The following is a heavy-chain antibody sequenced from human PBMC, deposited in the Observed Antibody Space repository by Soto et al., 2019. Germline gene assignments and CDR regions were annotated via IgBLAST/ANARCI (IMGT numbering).Heavy chain of an antibody. D-gene: IGHD3-22*01. J-gene: IGHJ3*01. CDR2: IKQDGSEK. CDR1: GFTFSSYW. Sequence: EVQLVESGGGLVRPGGSLRLSSAASGFTFSSYWMSWVRQAPGKGLEWVANIKQDGSEKWYVDSVKGRFTISRDNAKNSLFLLMNSLRAEDTAVYYCTRGDYYDSSGPFSDAFDVWGQGTMVTVSS. CDR3: TRGDYYDSSGPFSDAFDV. V-gene: IGHV3-7*04.